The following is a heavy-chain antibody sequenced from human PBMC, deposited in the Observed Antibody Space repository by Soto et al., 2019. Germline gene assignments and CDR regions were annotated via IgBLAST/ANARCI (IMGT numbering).Heavy chain of an antibody. V-gene: IGHV1-69*13. CDR2: IIPIFGTA. J-gene: IGHJ4*02. CDR3: ARDCTNGVYHFDY. CDR1: GGTFSSYA. D-gene: IGHD2-8*01. Sequence: VASVKVSCKASGGTFSSYAISWVRQAPGQGLEWMGGIIPIFGTANYAQKFQGRVTITADESTSTAYMELSSLRSEDTAVYYCARDCTNGVYHFDYWGQGTLVTVSS.